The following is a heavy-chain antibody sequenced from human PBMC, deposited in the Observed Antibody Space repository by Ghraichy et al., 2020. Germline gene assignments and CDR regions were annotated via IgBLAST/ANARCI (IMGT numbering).Heavy chain of an antibody. Sequence: GGSLRLSCAASGFTFSSYWMSWVRQAPGKGLEWVANIKQDGSEKYYVDSMKGRFTISRDNAKNSLYLQMNSLRAEDTAVYYCARDFGYYDSSGYRQLDYWGQGTLVTVSS. CDR3: ARDFGYYDSSGYRQLDY. V-gene: IGHV3-7*01. J-gene: IGHJ4*02. CDR1: GFTFSSYW. CDR2: IKQDGSEK. D-gene: IGHD3-22*01.